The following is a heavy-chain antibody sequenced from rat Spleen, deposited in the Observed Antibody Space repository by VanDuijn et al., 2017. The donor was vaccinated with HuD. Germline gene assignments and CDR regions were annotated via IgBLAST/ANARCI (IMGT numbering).Heavy chain of an antibody. CDR1: GFTFSDYY. J-gene: IGHJ2*01. D-gene: IGHD1-9*01. CDR3: ARRHYGYTDYFDY. Sequence: EVQLVESGGGLVQPGGSMKLSCAASGFTFSDYYMAWVRRAPTKGLEWVATISYDGGRNFYRDSVKGRFTISRDNAKSTLSLQMDSLRSEDTATYYCARRHYGYTDYFDYWGQGVMVTVSS. CDR2: ISYDGGRN. V-gene: IGHV5-7*01.